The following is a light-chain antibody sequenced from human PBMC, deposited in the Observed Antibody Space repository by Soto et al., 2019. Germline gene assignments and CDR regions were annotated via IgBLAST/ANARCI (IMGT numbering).Light chain of an antibody. V-gene: IGKV1-39*01. Sequence: DIQMTQSPSSLSASVGDRVTITCRASQGISGYLNWYQQKPGKAPKLLIYATSSLQSGVPSRFSGSGSGTDFTLTIRGLQPEYFATYYCQQSDSTPYTFGQGTKLESK. CDR3: QQSDSTPYT. CDR1: QGISGY. J-gene: IGKJ2*01. CDR2: ATS.